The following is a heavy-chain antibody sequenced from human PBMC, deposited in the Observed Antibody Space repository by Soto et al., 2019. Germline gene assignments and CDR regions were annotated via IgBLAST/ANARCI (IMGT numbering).Heavy chain of an antibody. CDR1: GYTFTSYY. V-gene: IGHV1-46*01. J-gene: IGHJ3*02. CDR2: INPSGGST. D-gene: IGHD3-22*01. CDR3: ARDGLDYDSSGSTQNAFDI. Sequence: APVKVSCKASGYTFTSYYMHWVRQAPGQGLEWMGIINPSGGSTSYAQKLQGRVTMTRDTSTSTVYMELSSLRSEDTAVYYCARDGLDYDSSGSTQNAFDIWGQGTMVTVSS.